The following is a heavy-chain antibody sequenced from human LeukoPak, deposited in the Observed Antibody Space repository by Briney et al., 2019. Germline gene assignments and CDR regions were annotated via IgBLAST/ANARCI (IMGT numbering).Heavy chain of an antibody. V-gene: IGHV3-23*01. CDR1: GFTFSSYA. Sequence: QTGGSLRLSCAASGFTFSSYAMTWVRQAPGKGLEWVSSVRGSGDRKYYADSVRGRFTISRDNSKNTLYLQMDSQRAENTAVYSCAKSVRHQLAMRGFDYWGQGTLVTVSS. CDR3: AKSVRHQLAMRGFDY. J-gene: IGHJ4*02. CDR2: VRGSGDRK. D-gene: IGHD2-2*01.